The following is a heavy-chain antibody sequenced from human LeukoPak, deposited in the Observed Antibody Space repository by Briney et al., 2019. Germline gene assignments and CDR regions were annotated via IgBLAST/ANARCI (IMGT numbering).Heavy chain of an antibody. CDR2: ISAYNGNT. CDR3: ARALEMATITD. CDR1: GYTFTSYG. Sequence: GASVKVSCKASGYTFTSYGISWVRQAPGQGLEWMGWISAYNGNTNYAQKFQGRVTITADESTSTAYMELSSLRSEDTAVYYCARALEMATITDWGQGTLVTVSS. D-gene: IGHD5-24*01. J-gene: IGHJ4*02. V-gene: IGHV1-18*01.